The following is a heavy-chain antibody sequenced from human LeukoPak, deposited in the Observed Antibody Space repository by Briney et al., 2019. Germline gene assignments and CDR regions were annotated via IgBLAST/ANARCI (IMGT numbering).Heavy chain of an antibody. CDR2: IYTSGSS. Sequence: SETLSLTCTVSGGSISSYYWSWIRQPAGKGLEWIGRIYTSGSSTYNPSLKGRVTMSLDTSKNQFPLKLSSVTAADTAVYYCARASGYYDSSGYVSEYFQHWGQGTLVTVSS. CDR1: GGSISSYY. J-gene: IGHJ1*01. CDR3: ARASGYYDSSGYVSEYFQH. D-gene: IGHD3-22*01. V-gene: IGHV4-4*07.